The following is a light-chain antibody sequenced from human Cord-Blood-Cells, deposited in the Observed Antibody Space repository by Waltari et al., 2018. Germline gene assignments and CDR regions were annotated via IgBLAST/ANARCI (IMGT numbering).Light chain of an antibody. CDR3: QQYYSTPRT. CDR2: WAS. V-gene: IGKV4-1*01. Sequence: DIVMTQSPDSLAVSLGERATINCKSSQSVLYSSNNKNYLAWYQQKPGQPPKLLIYWASTRESGVPDRFGGSGSGTDFTLTISSLQAEDVAVYYCQQYYSTPRTFGQGP. J-gene: IGKJ1*01. CDR1: QSVLYSSNNKNY.